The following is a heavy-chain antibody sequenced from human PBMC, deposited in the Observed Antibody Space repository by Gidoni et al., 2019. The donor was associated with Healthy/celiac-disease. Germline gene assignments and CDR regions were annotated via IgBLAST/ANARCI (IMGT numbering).Heavy chain of an antibody. CDR2: IWYDGSNK. J-gene: IGHJ4*02. CDR1: GFTFSSYG. V-gene: IGHV3-33*01. D-gene: IGHD6-13*01. CDR3: ARDSIAAAGAFDY. Sequence: QVQLVASGGGVVQPGRSLRLSCAASGFTFSSYGMHWVRQAPGKGLGWVAVIWYDGSNKYYADSVKGRFTISRDNSKNTLYLQMNSRRAEDTAVYYCARDSIAAAGAFDYWGQGTLVTVSS.